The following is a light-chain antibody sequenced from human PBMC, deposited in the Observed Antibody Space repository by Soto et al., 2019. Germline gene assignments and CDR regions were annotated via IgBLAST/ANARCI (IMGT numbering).Light chain of an antibody. V-gene: IGKV1-39*01. CDR1: QSISSY. CDR3: QQSYSSPHT. J-gene: IGKJ2*01. Sequence: DIQMTQSPSSLSASVGDRVTVTCRASQSISSYLNWYQQKPGKAPNLLIYAASSVQSGVPSRFSGSGSGTDFTLTINSLQPGDFATYYCQQSYSSPHTFGQGTRLEIK. CDR2: AAS.